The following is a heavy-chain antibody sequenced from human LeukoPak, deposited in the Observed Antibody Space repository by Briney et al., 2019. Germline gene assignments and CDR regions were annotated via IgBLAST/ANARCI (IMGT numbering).Heavy chain of an antibody. CDR3: ARSNPNRNALDL. D-gene: IGHD1-14*01. Sequence: GGSLRLSCAASGFTLNSYLMSWVRQAPGKGLEWVANIKKDGSEENYLDSVKGRFTVSRDNAKNSLYLQMNSLRGEDTAVYYCARSNPNRNALDLWGQGTMVTISS. V-gene: IGHV3-7*01. CDR1: GFTLNSYL. J-gene: IGHJ3*01. CDR2: IKKDGSEE.